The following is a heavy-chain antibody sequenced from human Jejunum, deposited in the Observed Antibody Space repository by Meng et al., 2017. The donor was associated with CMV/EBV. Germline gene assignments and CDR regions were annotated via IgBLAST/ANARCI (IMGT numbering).Heavy chain of an antibody. CDR2: IYDTGRT. CDR3: ATARRGCSTDSCYLEN. J-gene: IGHJ4*02. Sequence: VSISTTDLFVWVRQSPGKGPEWIGEIYDTGRTNDNPSLKSRLTISVDKSKNQVSLNLSSMTAADTAVYYCATARRGCSTDSCYLENWGQGTLVTVSS. V-gene: IGHV4-4*02. CDR1: VSISTTDL. D-gene: IGHD2-8*02.